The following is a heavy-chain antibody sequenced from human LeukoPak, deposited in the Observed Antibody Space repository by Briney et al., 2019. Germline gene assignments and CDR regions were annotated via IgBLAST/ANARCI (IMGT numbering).Heavy chain of an antibody. V-gene: IGHV4-61*02. CDR3: ARASYSYDINGWVPFDY. J-gene: IGHJ4*02. CDR1: GGSISSNNHY. D-gene: IGHD3-22*01. Sequence: SETLSLTCTVSGGSISSNNHYWSWIRQPAGKGLEWIGRIYTSGSTNYNPSLKSRVTISGDTSKNQFSLRLSSVTAADTAVYYCARASYSYDINGWVPFDYWGQGTLVTVSS. CDR2: IYTSGST.